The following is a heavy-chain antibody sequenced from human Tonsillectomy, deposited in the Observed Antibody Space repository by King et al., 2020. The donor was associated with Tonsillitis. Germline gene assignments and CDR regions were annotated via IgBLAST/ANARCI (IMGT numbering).Heavy chain of an antibody. CDR3: AWAAARTVSFVYYYSMDV. Sequence: VQLVESGAEVKKPGASVKVSCKASGYTFSSYGISWVRQAPGQGLEWMGCISVYNGYTNYAQKLQGRVTMTTDTFTSTAYMELRSLRSDDTAVYYCAWAAARTVSFVYYYSMDVWGQGTTVTVSS. J-gene: IGHJ6*02. V-gene: IGHV1-18*01. CDR2: ISVYNGYT. CDR1: GYTFSSYG. D-gene: IGHD6-13*01.